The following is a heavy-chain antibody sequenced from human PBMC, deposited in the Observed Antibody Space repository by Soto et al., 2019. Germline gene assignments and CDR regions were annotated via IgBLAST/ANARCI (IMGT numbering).Heavy chain of an antibody. D-gene: IGHD3-9*01. CDR2: IIPIFGTA. J-gene: IGHJ4*02. V-gene: IGHV1-69*01. CDR1: GGTFSSYA. CDR3: ARDPVPGYDIWTGYNPYYFDY. Sequence: QVQLVQSGAEVKKPGSSVKVSCKASGGTFSSYAISWVRQAPGQGLEWMGGIIPIFGTANYAQKFQGRVTVTADESTSTAYMELRSLRSEYTAVYYCARDPVPGYDIWTGYNPYYFDYCGQGTLVTVSS.